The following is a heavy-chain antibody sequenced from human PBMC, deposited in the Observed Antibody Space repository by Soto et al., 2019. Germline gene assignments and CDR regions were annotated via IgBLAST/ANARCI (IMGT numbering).Heavy chain of an antibody. V-gene: IGHV3-23*01. CDR3: AKGRGYCSSTSCYVGSDY. CDR1: GFTFSSYA. J-gene: IGHJ4*02. Sequence: EVQLLESGGGLVQPGGSLRLSCAASGFTFSSYAMSWVRQAPGKGLEWVSAISGSGGSTYYADSVKGRFTISRDNSKHTRYLERNSLRAEDTAVYYCAKGRGYCSSTSCYVGSDYWGQGTLVTVSS. D-gene: IGHD2-2*01. CDR2: ISGSGGST.